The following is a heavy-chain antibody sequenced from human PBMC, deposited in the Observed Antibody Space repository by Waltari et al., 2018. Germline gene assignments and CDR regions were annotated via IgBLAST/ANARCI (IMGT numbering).Heavy chain of an antibody. CDR1: GVSISSYY. V-gene: IGHV4-59*01. CDR3: ARVTRRAFDI. J-gene: IGHJ3*02. Sequence: QVQLQESGPGLVKPSETLSLTCTVSGVSISSYYWSWIRQPPGKGLEWIGYIYYSGITNYNPSLKSRVTISVDTSKNQFSLKLSSVTAADTAVYYCARVTRRAFDIWGQGTMVTVSS. CDR2: IYYSGIT.